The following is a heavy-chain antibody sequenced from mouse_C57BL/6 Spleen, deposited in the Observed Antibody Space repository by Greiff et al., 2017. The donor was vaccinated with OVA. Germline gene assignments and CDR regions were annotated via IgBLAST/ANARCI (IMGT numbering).Heavy chain of an antibody. D-gene: IGHD2-1*01. V-gene: IGHV1-81*01. J-gene: IGHJ4*01. Sequence: VQLQQSGAELARPGASVKLSCKASGYTFTSYGISWVKQRTGQGLEWIGEIYPRSGNTYYNEKFKGKATLTADKSSSTAYMELRSLTSEDSAVYFCARSDGNYPYYYAMDYWGQGTSVTVSS. CDR1: GYTFTSYG. CDR3: ARSDGNYPYYYAMDY. CDR2: IYPRSGNT.